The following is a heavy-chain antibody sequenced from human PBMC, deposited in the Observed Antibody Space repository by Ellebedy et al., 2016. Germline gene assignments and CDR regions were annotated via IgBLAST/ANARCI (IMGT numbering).Heavy chain of an antibody. Sequence: LSLTCXASGFTFSREPMNWVRQAPGTGLEWISFINSGSSSTYYADSVKGRFTISRDNAENSLYLEMNSLRDEDTAVYYCARGASSAYQDWGQGTLVIVSS. J-gene: IGHJ4*02. CDR1: GFTFSREP. CDR2: INSGSSST. V-gene: IGHV3-48*02. CDR3: ARGASSAYQD.